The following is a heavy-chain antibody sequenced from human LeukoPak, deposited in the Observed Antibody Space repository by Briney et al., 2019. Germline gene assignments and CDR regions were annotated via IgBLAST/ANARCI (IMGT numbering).Heavy chain of an antibody. CDR3: ARDRLRLGYERTNWFDP. V-gene: IGHV1-2*02. Sequence: GASVKVSCKTSGYTFNMYYMHWMRQAPGQRLEWMGWINPNSGGTNYAQKFQGRVTMTRDTSLSTAYMELRRLRSDDTAVYYCARDRLRLGYERTNWFDPWGQGTLVTVSS. CDR1: GYTFNMYY. D-gene: IGHD2-15*01. CDR2: INPNSGGT. J-gene: IGHJ5*02.